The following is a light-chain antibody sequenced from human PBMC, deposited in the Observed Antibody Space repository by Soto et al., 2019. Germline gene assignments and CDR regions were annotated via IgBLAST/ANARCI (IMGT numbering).Light chain of an antibody. Sequence: DSVLTPYSDSLAAPMGERATINCKPSQSVLSSSNYKNYLSWYQQKPGQPPKLLIYWASTRESGVPDRFSGSGSGTDFTLTISSLQAEDVAVYYCQQFYSSPLTFGGGTKVDNK. V-gene: IGKV4-1*01. CDR2: WAS. CDR3: QQFYSSPLT. J-gene: IGKJ4*01. CDR1: QSVLSSSNYKNY.